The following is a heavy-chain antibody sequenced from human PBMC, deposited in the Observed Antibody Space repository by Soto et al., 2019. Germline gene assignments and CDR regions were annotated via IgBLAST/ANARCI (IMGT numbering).Heavy chain of an antibody. Sequence: GGSLRLSCEGSGFTVSSHAMTWIRQAPGKGPEWVSTVTADGGTYYADSVKGRFAMSRDTSENTLYLQMGSLRAEDMAVYYCARDYDSDYWGQGTLVTVSS. D-gene: IGHD3-16*01. CDR1: GFTVSSHA. J-gene: IGHJ4*02. CDR3: ARDYDSDY. V-gene: IGHV3-23*01. CDR2: VTADGGT.